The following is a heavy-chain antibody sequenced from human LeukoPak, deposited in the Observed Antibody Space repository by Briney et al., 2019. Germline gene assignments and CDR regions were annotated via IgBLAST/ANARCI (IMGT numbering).Heavy chain of an antibody. CDR2: IYYSGST. J-gene: IGHJ4*02. Sequence: SETLSLTCTVSGGFISSYYWSWIRQPPGKGLEWIGYIYYSGSTNYNPSLKSRVTISVDTSKNQFSLKLTSVTAADTAVYYCARQVTTALDYWGQGTLVTVSS. V-gene: IGHV4-59*01. CDR3: ARQVTTALDY. D-gene: IGHD4-17*01. CDR1: GGFISSYY.